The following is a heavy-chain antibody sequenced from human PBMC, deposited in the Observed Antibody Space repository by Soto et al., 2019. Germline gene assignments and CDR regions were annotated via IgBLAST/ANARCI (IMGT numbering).Heavy chain of an antibody. D-gene: IGHD3-3*01. CDR2: ISSSGSTI. CDR3: ARFGQVRAWFDP. CDR1: GFTFSSYE. J-gene: IGHJ5*02. Sequence: GGSLRLSCAASGFTFSSYEMNWVRQAPGKGLEWVSYISSSGSTIYYADSVKVRFTISRDNAKNSLYLQINSLRAEDSPVYYCARFGQVRAWFDPWGQGTLVTVSS. V-gene: IGHV3-48*03.